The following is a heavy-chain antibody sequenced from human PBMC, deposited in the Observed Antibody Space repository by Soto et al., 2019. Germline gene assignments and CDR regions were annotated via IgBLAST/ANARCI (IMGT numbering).Heavy chain of an antibody. J-gene: IGHJ6*02. D-gene: IGHD3-10*01. CDR3: AAPRDEYGSGISWFTYGMDV. V-gene: IGHV3-23*01. CDR1: GFTFSDYA. CDR2: LNGAGGST. Sequence: PGGSLRLSGLASGFTFSDYAMTWVRHVPGRGLEWVSSLNGAGGSTYYADSVRGRFTISRDNSQNTLFLQMNRLTVDDTAIYYCAAPRDEYGSGISWFTYGMDVWGQGTTVTVSS.